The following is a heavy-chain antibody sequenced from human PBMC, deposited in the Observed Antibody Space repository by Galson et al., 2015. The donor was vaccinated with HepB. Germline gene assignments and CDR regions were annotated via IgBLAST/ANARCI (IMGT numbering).Heavy chain of an antibody. CDR3: ARLPDH. J-gene: IGHJ4*02. V-gene: IGHV3-33*01. D-gene: IGHD2-2*01. Sequence: SLRLSCAASGFTFSSYGMHWVRQAPGKGLEWVAFIWYDGSNKYYADSVKGRFTISRDNSKNTLYLQMNSLRAEDTAVYYCARLPDHWGQGTLVTVSS. CDR1: GFTFSSYG. CDR2: IWYDGSNK.